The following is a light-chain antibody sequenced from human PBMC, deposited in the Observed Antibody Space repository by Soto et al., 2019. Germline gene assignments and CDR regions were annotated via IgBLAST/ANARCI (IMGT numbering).Light chain of an antibody. CDR1: SSDVGGYIS. CDR3: NSYTTSSTLLYV. Sequence: QSALTQPASVSGSPGQSITISCTGTSSDVGGYISVSWYQQHPGKAPKLMIYEVSNRPSGVFTRSSGSKSGNTASLTISGLQAENESDYYCNSYTTSSTLLYVFGTGTKLTVL. J-gene: IGLJ1*01. CDR2: EVS. V-gene: IGLV2-14*01.